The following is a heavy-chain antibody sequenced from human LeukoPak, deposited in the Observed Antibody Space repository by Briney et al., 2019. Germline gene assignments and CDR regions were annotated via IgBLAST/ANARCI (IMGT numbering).Heavy chain of an antibody. D-gene: IGHD6-6*01. V-gene: IGHV3-33*01. Sequence: GSSLRLSCEASGFTFSSYGMHWVRQAPGKGLEWVAVIWYDGSKKYYGDSVKGRFTISRDNSKNTLYLQMNSLRGEDTAIYYCARDLAARHFDYWGQGTLVTVSS. CDR2: IWYDGSKK. CDR1: GFTFSSYG. CDR3: ARDLAARHFDY. J-gene: IGHJ4*02.